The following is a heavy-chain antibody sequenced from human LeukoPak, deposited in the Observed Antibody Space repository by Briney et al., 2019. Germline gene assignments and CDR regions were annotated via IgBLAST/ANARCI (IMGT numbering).Heavy chain of an antibody. CDR2: ISFDGSDA. Sequence: PGGSLRLSCAASGFTFDDYAMHWVRQAPGKGLVWVSCISFDGSDATYADSVKGRFTISRDNSKNTLYLQMNSLRAEDTAVYYCAREGEGYYGSGHVPNNWFDPWGQGTLVTVSS. V-gene: IGHV3-74*01. J-gene: IGHJ5*02. CDR3: AREGEGYYGSGHVPNNWFDP. CDR1: GFTFDDYA. D-gene: IGHD3-10*01.